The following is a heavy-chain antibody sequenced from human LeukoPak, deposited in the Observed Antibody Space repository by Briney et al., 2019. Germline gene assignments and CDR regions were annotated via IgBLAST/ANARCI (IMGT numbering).Heavy chain of an antibody. Sequence: SETLSLTCTVSGGSISSYYWSWIRQPAGKGLEWIGRIYTSGSTNYNPSLKSRVTMSVDTSKNQFSLKLSSVTAADTAVYYCARVPIVVVPAAMEEYYYYMDVWGKGTTVTVSS. J-gene: IGHJ6*03. CDR3: ARVPIVVVPAAMEEYYYYMDV. V-gene: IGHV4-4*07. D-gene: IGHD2-2*01. CDR2: IYTSGST. CDR1: GGSISSYY.